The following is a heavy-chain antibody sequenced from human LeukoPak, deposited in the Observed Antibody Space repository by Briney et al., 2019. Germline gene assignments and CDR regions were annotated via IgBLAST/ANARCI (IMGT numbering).Heavy chain of an antibody. D-gene: IGHD2-8*01. CDR3: AKDPDCTSGVCYTFFDY. V-gene: IGHV3-7*03. CDR1: GFTFSSYS. CDR2: IDQDGTTR. Sequence: GGSLRLSCAASGFTFSSYSMNWVRQAPGKGLEWVANIDQDGTTRSYVDSVKGRFTISRDNAKNSLHLQMNSLRAEDTAVYYCAKDPDCTSGVCYTFFDYWGQGTLVTVSS. J-gene: IGHJ4*02.